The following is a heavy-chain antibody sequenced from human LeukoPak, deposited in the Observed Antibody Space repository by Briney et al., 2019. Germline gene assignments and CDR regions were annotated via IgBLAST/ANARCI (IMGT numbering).Heavy chain of an antibody. Sequence: GGSLRLSCAASGFTFSSYSMNWVRQAPGKGLEWVSSISSSSSYIYYADSVKGRFTISRDDAKNTLYLQMDSLRAEDTGVYYCARSNQADDYWGQGTLVTVSS. D-gene: IGHD1-14*01. J-gene: IGHJ4*02. CDR3: ARSNQADDY. CDR1: GFTFSSYS. V-gene: IGHV3-21*01. CDR2: ISSSSSYI.